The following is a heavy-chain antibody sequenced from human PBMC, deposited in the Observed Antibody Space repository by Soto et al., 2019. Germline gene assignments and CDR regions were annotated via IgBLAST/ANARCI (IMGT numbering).Heavy chain of an antibody. CDR2: IFWDDDK. D-gene: IGHD3-16*01. CDR1: GFSLSTSGVG. CDR3: AHRLGGTSYGYYFDS. J-gene: IGHJ4*02. V-gene: IGHV2-5*02. Sequence: QITLKESGPTLVKPTQTLTLTCTFSGFSLSTSGVGVAWIRQPPGKALEWLALIFWDDDKRYSPSLKSRLTIXXDXAXXQVVITMTNMDPVDTATYYCAHRLGGTSYGYYFDSWGQGTLVTVSS.